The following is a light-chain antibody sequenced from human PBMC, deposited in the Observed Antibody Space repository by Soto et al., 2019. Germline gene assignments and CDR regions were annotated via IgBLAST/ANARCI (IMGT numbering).Light chain of an antibody. CDR2: GAS. CDR3: QQYGSSPPT. CDR1: QSVSSSY. J-gene: IGKJ2*01. Sequence: EIVVTQSPGTLSLSPGERATLSCRASQSVSSSYLAWYQHKPGQAPRLLIYGASSRATGIPDRFSGSGSGTDFTLTISRLEPEDFAVYYCQQYGSSPPTFGQGTKLEIK. V-gene: IGKV3-20*01.